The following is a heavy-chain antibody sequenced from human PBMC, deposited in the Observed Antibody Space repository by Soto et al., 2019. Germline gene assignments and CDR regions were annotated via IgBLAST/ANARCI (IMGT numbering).Heavy chain of an antibody. CDR1: GYTFTSYD. V-gene: IGHV1-8*01. Sequence: ASVKVSCKASGYTFTSYDINWVRQATGQGLEWMGWMNPNSGNTGYAQKFQGIVTMTRNTSISTAYMELSSLRSEDTAVYYCARGHLAVAAAGTLTDYWGQGTLVTVSS. J-gene: IGHJ4*02. CDR2: MNPNSGNT. D-gene: IGHD6-13*01. CDR3: ARGHLAVAAAGTLTDY.